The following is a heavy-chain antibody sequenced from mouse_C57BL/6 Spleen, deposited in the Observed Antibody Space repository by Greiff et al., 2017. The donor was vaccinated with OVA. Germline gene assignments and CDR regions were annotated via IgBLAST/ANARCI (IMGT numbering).Heavy chain of an antibody. J-gene: IGHJ2*01. CDR1: GYTFTSYW. CDR2: IDPSDSYT. CDR3: ARLSNFFDY. V-gene: IGHV1-69*01. Sequence: QVQLQQPGAELVMPGASVKLSCKASGYTFTSYWMHWVKQRPGPGLEWIGEIDPSDSYTNYNQKFKGKSTLTVDKSSSTAYMQLSSLTSEDSAVYYCARLSNFFDYWGQGTTLTVSS. D-gene: IGHD2-5*01.